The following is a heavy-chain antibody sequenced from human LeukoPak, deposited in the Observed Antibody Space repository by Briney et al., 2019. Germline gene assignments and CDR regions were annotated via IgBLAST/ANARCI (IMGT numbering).Heavy chain of an antibody. CDR3: ARRASGSNLRMYYFDY. V-gene: IGHV4-39*01. CDR1: GGSISSSSYY. D-gene: IGHD3-10*01. CDR2: IYYSGST. J-gene: IGHJ4*02. Sequence: SETLSLTCTVSGGSISSSSYYWGWIRQPPGKGLEWIGSIYYSGSTYYNPSLKSRVTISVDTSKNQFSLKLSSVTAADTAVYYCARRASGSNLRMYYFDYWGQGTLVAVSS.